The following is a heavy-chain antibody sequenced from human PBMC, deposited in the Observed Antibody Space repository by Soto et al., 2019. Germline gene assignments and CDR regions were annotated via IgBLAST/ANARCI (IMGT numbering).Heavy chain of an antibody. CDR3: ARHKLRSKLTGRKDYYYGMDV. Sequence: SVKVSCKASGGTFSRYAISWVRQAPGQGLEWMGGIIPIFGTANYAQKFQGRVTITADESTSTAYMELSSLRFEDTAMYYCARHKLRSKLTGRKDYYYGMDVWGQGTTVTVSS. CDR2: IIPIFGTA. CDR1: GGTFSRYA. V-gene: IGHV1-69*13. D-gene: IGHD3-10*01. J-gene: IGHJ6*02.